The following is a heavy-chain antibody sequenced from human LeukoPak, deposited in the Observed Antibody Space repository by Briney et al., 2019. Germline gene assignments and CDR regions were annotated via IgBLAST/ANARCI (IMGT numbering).Heavy chain of an antibody. J-gene: IGHJ4*02. V-gene: IGHV4-59*01. D-gene: IGHD3-22*01. CDR1: GASISSYY. CDR3: AGAKLDYYDSSGSPDY. Sequence: SETLSLTCTVSGASISSYYWSWIRQPPGKGREWIGYVYYSGSTNYNPSLKSRVTIPVDTSKNQFSLKLSSVTAADTAVYYCAGAKLDYYDSSGSPDYWGQGTLVTVSS. CDR2: VYYSGST.